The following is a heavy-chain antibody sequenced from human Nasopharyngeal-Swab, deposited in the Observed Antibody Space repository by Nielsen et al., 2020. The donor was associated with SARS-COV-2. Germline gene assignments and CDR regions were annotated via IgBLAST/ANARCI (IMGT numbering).Heavy chain of an antibody. CDR3: ARDYRTTVIWSGEKGDAFDI. CDR2: ISASSTYI. V-gene: IGHV3-21*01. CDR1: GFTFSNYC. Sequence: GESLKISCAASGFTFSNYCMNWVRQAPGKGLEWVSSISASSTYIYYADSVKGRFTISRDNAKNSLYLQMNSLRGEDTAVYYCARDYRTTVIWSGEKGDAFDIWGQGTMVTVSS. D-gene: IGHD4-17*01. J-gene: IGHJ3*02.